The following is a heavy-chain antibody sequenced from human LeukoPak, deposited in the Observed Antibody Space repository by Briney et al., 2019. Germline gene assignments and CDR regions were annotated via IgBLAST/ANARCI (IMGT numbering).Heavy chain of an antibody. CDR2: ISYDGSNK. Sequence: GGSLRLSCAASGFTFSSYWMHWVRQAPGKGLVWVAVISYDGSNKYYADSVKGRFTISRDNSKNTLYLQMNSLRAEDTAVYYCASPYGDYAYWGQGTLVTVSS. D-gene: IGHD4-17*01. J-gene: IGHJ4*02. CDR1: GFTFSSYW. CDR3: ASPYGDYAY. V-gene: IGHV3-30-3*01.